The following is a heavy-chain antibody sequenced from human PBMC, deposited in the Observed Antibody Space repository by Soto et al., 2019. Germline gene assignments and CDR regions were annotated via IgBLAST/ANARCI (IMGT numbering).Heavy chain of an antibody. V-gene: IGHV5-51*01. D-gene: IGHD3-3*01. CDR1: GYSFTSYW. J-gene: IGHJ4*02. Sequence: GESLKISCKGSGYSFTSYWIDWVRQMPGKGLEWMGIIYPGDSDTRYSPSFQGQVTISADKSIGTAYLQWSSLKASDTAMYYCAKGPVLRFLEWLSGPDYWGQGTLVTVSS. CDR3: AKGPVLRFLEWLSGPDY. CDR2: IYPGDSDT.